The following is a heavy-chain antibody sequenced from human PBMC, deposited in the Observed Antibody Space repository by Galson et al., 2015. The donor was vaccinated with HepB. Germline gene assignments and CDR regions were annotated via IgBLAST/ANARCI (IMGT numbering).Heavy chain of an antibody. Sequence: SLRLSCAASGFTFSSYAMHWVRQAPGKGLEWVAVISYDGSNKYYADSVKGRFTISRDNSKNTLYLQMNSLRAEDTAVYYCARGDRIAARSGDYGMDVWGQGTTVTVSS. J-gene: IGHJ6*02. D-gene: IGHD6-6*01. V-gene: IGHV3-30-3*01. CDR2: ISYDGSNK. CDR1: GFTFSSYA. CDR3: ARGDRIAARSGDYGMDV.